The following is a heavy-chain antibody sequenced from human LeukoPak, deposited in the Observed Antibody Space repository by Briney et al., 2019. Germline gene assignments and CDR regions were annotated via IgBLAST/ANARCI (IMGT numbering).Heavy chain of an antibody. J-gene: IGHJ4*02. CDR2: IYYSGST. D-gene: IGHD1-26*01. CDR3: ARFNSGSYQHYFDY. Sequence: SETLSLTCTVSGGSISSSSYYWGWIRQPPGKGLEWIGSIYYSGSTYYNPSLKSRVTISVDTSKNQFSLKLTSVTAADTAVYYCARFNSGSYQHYFDYWGQGTLVTVSS. V-gene: IGHV4-39*07. CDR1: GGSISSSSYY.